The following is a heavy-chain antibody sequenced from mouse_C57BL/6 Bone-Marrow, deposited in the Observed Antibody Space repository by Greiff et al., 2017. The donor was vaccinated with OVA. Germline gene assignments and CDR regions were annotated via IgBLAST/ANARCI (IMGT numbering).Heavy chain of an antibody. D-gene: IGHD2-3*01. CDR1: GFTFSSYG. J-gene: IGHJ2*01. V-gene: IGHV5-6*02. Sequence: EVKLQESGGDLVKPGGSLKLSCAASGFTFSSYGMSWVRQTPDKRLEWVATISSGGSYTYYPDSVKGRFTISRDNAKNTLYLQMSSLKSEDTAMYYCARRWLLFDYWGQGTTHTVSS. CDR2: ISSGGSYT. CDR3: ARRWLLFDY.